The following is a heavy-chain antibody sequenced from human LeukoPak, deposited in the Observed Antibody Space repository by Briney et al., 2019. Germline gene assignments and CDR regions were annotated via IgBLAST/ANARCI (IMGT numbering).Heavy chain of an antibody. Sequence: GGSLRLSCTVSGFTVSSNSWSWVRQAPGKGLEWVSFIYSGGNTRYSDSVKGRFTLSRDNSKNTLYLQMNSLRAEDTAVYYCAKSGRYCSGGSCYQEASLDYWGQGTLVTVSS. CDR2: IYSGGNT. CDR3: AKSGRYCSGGSCYQEASLDY. CDR1: GFTVSSNS. D-gene: IGHD2-15*01. J-gene: IGHJ4*02. V-gene: IGHV3-53*01.